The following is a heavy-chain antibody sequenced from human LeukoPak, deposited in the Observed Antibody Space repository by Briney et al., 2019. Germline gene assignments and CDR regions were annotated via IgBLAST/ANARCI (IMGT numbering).Heavy chain of an antibody. CDR2: INPRTGST. Sequence: GASVKVSCKASGYTFTSYYIFWVRQAPGQGLEWMGIINPRTGSTSYSQKFQGRVTMTRDMSTSTVYMELSSLRSEDTALYYCARRAVGNSYYYSMDVWGKGTTVTVSS. D-gene: IGHD6-19*01. CDR1: GYTFTSYY. CDR3: ARRAVGNSYYYSMDV. J-gene: IGHJ6*03. V-gene: IGHV1-46*01.